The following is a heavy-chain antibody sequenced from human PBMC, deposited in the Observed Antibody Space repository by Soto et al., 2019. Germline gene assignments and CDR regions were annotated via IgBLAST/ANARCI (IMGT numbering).Heavy chain of an antibody. Sequence: QVQLVQSGAEVKKPGASVKVSCKASGYTFTGHYMYWVRQAFGQGLEWMGWINPDNGGTSYAQKFQGRVTMTTDTSISTAYMELSRLTSDDTAVYYCAREVGKVGYSSSSCDYWGQGSLVTVST. V-gene: IGHV1-2*02. CDR1: GYTFTGHY. D-gene: IGHD6-6*01. CDR2: INPDNGGT. J-gene: IGHJ4*02. CDR3: AREVGKVGYSSSSCDY.